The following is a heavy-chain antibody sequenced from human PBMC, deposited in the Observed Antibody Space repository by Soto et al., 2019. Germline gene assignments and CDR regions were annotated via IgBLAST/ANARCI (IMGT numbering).Heavy chain of an antibody. Sequence: QVQLVQSGAEVKKPGSSVKVSCKASGGTFSSYTISWVRQAPGQGLEWMGRIIPILGIANYAQKFQGRVKHTADHSTSTAYMQLSSLRSKDTAVYYCARSPRLVIASAPYYFDYWGQGTLVTVSS. CDR3: ARSPRLVIASAPYYFDY. CDR2: IIPILGIA. J-gene: IGHJ4*02. D-gene: IGHD2-21*01. V-gene: IGHV1-69*02. CDR1: GGTFSSYT.